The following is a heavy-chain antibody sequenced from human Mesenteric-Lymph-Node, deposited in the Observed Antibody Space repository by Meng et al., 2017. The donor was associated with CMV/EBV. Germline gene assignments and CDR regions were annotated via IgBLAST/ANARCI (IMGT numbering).Heavy chain of an antibody. D-gene: IGHD3-10*01. Sequence: GFSLSTNGVGVGWIRQPPGKALEWLALIYWDDGKRYSPSLKSRLTITKDTSKSQVVLTMTNMDPVDTATYYCARYYYYGSGSYYFDYWGQGTLVTVSS. CDR3: ARYYYYGSGSYYFDY. J-gene: IGHJ4*02. CDR1: GFSLSTNGVG. CDR2: IYWDDGK. V-gene: IGHV2-5*02.